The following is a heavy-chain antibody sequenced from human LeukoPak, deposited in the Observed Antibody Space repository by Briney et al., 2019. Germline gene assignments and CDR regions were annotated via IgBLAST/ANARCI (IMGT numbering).Heavy chain of an antibody. J-gene: IGHJ5*02. CDR1: GFTFSSYW. Sequence: GGSLRLSCAASGFTFSSYWMTWVRQAPGKGLEWVANIKLDGSEKYYVDSVKGRFTISRDNAKSSLYLQMNSLRAEDTAVYYCATEHYYGSGRLDPWGQGTPVTVSS. V-gene: IGHV3-7*03. CDR3: ATEHYYGSGRLDP. CDR2: IKLDGSEK. D-gene: IGHD3-10*01.